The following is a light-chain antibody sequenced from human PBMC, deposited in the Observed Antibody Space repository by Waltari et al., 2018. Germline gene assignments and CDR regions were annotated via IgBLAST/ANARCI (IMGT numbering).Light chain of an antibody. J-gene: IGLJ3*02. CDR3: VQYKGSGIWV. CDR2: STN. Sequence: QTVVTQEPSFSVSPGGTVTPTCALSSGSVSASYYPGWYQQTPGQAPPTLIHSTNTPSSGLLDRSSGTIPGNPAALTGSGAQADDEPDYYCVQYKGSGIWVCRRGTKLPV. CDR1: SGSVSASYY. V-gene: IGLV8-61*01.